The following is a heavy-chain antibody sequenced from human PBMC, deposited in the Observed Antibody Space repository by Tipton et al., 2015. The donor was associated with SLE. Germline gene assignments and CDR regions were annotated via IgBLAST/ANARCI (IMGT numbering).Heavy chain of an antibody. V-gene: IGHV4-34*01. J-gene: IGHJ5*02. CDR1: GGSFSGYY. Sequence: TLSLTCAVYGGSFSGYYWSWIRQPPGKGLEWIGEINHSGSTNYNPSLKSRVTISVDTSKNQFSLKLSSVTAADTAVYYCARHLGYYYDTPTGGWFDPWGQGTLVTVSS. CDR2: INHSGST. CDR3: ARHLGYYYDTPTGGWFDP. D-gene: IGHD3-22*01.